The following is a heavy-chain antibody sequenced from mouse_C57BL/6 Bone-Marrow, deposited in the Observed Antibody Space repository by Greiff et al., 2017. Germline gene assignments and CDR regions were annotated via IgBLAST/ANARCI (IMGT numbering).Heavy chain of an antibody. CDR1: GYAFSSSW. J-gene: IGHJ3*01. CDR3: ARQLRFAY. V-gene: IGHV1-82*01. CDR2: IYPGDGDT. D-gene: IGHD3-2*02. Sequence: QVQLQQSGPELVKPGASVKISCKASGYAFSSSWMNWVKQRPGKGLEWIGRIYPGDGDTNYNGKFKGKATLTADKSSSTAYMQLSSLTSDDSAVYFCARQLRFAYWGQGTLVTVSA.